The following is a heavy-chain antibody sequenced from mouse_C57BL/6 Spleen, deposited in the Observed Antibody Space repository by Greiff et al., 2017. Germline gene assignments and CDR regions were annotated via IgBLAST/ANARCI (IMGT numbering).Heavy chain of an antibody. CDR3: ARDGNYYYGSFDV. CDR2: IYPGDGAT. Sequence: QVQLQQSGPELVKPGASVKISCKASGYAFSSSWMNWVKQRPGKGLEWIGRIYPGDGATNYNGKFKGKATLTADKSSSTAYMQLSSLTSEDSAVYFCARDGNYYYGSFDVWGTGTTVTVSS. CDR1: GYAFSSSW. D-gene: IGHD1-1*01. V-gene: IGHV1-82*01. J-gene: IGHJ1*03.